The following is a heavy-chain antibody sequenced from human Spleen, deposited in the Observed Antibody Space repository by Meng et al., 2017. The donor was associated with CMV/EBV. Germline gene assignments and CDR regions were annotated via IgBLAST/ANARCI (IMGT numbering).Heavy chain of an antibody. D-gene: IGHD3-10*01. CDR2: ISYDGSNK. V-gene: IGHV3-30*03. Sequence: GESLKISCAASGFTFSDYGMNWVRQAPGKGLEWVAVISYDGSNKYYADSVKGRFTISRDNSKNTLYLQMNSLRAEDTAVYYCARDYGSGSYYIDYYYYGMDVWGQGTTVTVSS. J-gene: IGHJ6*02. CDR1: GFTFSDYG. CDR3: ARDYGSGSYYIDYYYYGMDV.